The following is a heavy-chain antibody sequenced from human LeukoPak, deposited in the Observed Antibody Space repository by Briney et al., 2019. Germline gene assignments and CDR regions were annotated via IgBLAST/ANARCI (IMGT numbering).Heavy chain of an antibody. CDR2: ISSSGSTI. Sequence: GGSLRLSCAASGFTFSTYEMNWVRQAPGKGLEWVSYISSSGSTINYADSVKGRFTISRDNAKNTLYLQMNSLRAEDTAVYYCAKTTPGYDYWGQGTLVTVSS. V-gene: IGHV3-48*03. CDR3: AKTTPGYDY. CDR1: GFTFSTYE. D-gene: IGHD1-1*01. J-gene: IGHJ4*02.